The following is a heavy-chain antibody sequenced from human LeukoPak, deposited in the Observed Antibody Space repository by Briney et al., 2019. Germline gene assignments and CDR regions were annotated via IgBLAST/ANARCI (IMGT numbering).Heavy chain of an antibody. Sequence: ASVKVSCKASGGTFSGYAISWVRQAPGQGLEWMGRIIPIFGTANYAQKFQGRVTITTDESTSTAYMELSSLRSEDTAVYYCAREFDSSGSYWCQGTLVTVSS. J-gene: IGHJ4*02. D-gene: IGHD6-19*01. V-gene: IGHV1-69*05. CDR3: AREFDSSGSY. CDR2: IIPIFGTA. CDR1: GGTFSGYA.